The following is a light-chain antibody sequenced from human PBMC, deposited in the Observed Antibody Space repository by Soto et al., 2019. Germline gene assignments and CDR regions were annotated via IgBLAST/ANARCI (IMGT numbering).Light chain of an antibody. J-gene: IGKJ1*01. CDR1: QSVSGW. CDR3: QQYETFSGT. V-gene: IGKV1-5*01. Sequence: DIQMTQSPCTLSASVGDRVTVTCRASQSVSGWLAWYQQKPGEAPKLLIYGASAVPRGVPSWFSGRGSGTKFTVTSAMLHPDDFATYCCQQYETFSGTFGPGTKVDIK. CDR2: GAS.